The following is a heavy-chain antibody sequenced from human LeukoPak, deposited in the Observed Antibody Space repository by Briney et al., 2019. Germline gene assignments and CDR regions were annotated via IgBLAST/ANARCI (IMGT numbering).Heavy chain of an antibody. V-gene: IGHV3-7*01. Sequence: GGSLRLSCAASGFTFSSYWMSWVRQAPGKGLEWVANIKQDGSEKYYVDSVKGRFTISRDNAKNSLYLQMNSLRDEDTAVYYCARDASASGWYGFDYWGQGTLVTVSS. J-gene: IGHJ4*02. D-gene: IGHD6-19*01. CDR1: GFTFSSYW. CDR3: ARDASASGWYGFDY. CDR2: IKQDGSEK.